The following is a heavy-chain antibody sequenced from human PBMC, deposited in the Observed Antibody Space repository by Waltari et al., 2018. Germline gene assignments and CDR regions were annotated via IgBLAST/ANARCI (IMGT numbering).Heavy chain of an antibody. CDR1: GGSISSGSYY. J-gene: IGHJ4*02. CDR2: IYTSGST. D-gene: IGHD3-16*02. Sequence: QVQLQESGPGLVKPSQTLSLTCTVSGGSISSGSYYWSWIRQPAGKGLEWIGRIYTSGSTNYNPSLKIRVTIAVDTSKNQFTLKLSSVTAADTAVYYCASSYDYVWGSYREIYYFDYWGQGTLVTVSS. CDR3: ASSYDYVWGSYREIYYFDY. V-gene: IGHV4-61*02.